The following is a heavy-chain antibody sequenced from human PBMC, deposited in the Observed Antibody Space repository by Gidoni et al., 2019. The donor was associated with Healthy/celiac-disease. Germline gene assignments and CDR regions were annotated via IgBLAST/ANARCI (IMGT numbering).Heavy chain of an antibody. CDR2: IYYSGST. J-gene: IGHJ5*02. D-gene: IGHD3-10*02. V-gene: IGHV4-59*08. CDR3: ARLWGLFGWFDP. CDR1: VGSISSYY. Sequence: QVQLQESGPGLVKPSETLSLTCTVSVGSISSYYWSWIRQPPGKGLEWIGYIYYSGSTNYNPSLKSRVTISVDTSKNQFSLKLSSVTAADTAVYYCARLWGLFGWFDPWGQGTLVTVSS.